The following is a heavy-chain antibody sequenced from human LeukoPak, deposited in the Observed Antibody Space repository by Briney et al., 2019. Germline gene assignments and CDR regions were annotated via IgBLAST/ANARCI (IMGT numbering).Heavy chain of an antibody. CDR3: ANHLACGSTSCPPFDD. D-gene: IGHD2-2*01. CDR1: GFTFSSYG. J-gene: IGHJ4*02. Sequence: SGGSLRLSCAASGFTFSSYGMHWVRQAPGKGLEWVAVISYDGSNKYYADSVKGRFTISRDNSKSSLYLQMNSLRAEDTAVYYCANHLACGSTSCPPFDDWGQGTLVTVSS. V-gene: IGHV3-30*18. CDR2: ISYDGSNK.